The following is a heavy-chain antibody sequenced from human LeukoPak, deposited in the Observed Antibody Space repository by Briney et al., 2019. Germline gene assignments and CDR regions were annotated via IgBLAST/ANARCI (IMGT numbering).Heavy chain of an antibody. D-gene: IGHD6-13*01. V-gene: IGHV3-23*01. CDR2: ISGGGSGT. CDR1: GFTFNSYA. J-gene: IGHJ4*02. CDR3: AKDQVIAAAANSDY. Sequence: PGGSLRLSCAASGFTFNSYAMSWVRQAPGKGLEWVASISGGGSGTFYLDSVKGRFTISRDNSKNTLYLQMNSLRAEDTAVYYCAKDQVIAAAANSDYWGQGTLVTVSS.